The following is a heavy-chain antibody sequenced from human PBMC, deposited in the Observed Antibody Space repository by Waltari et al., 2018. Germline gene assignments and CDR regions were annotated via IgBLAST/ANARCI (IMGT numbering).Heavy chain of an antibody. Sequence: EVQLVESGGGLVQPGGSLRLSCAASGFTFSSYSMNWVRQAPGKGLEWVSYISSSSSTIYYADSVKGRFTISRDNAKNSLYLQMNSLRAEDTAVYYCARVKGQLAFDYWGQGTLVTVSS. CDR2: ISSSSSTI. V-gene: IGHV3-48*04. CDR3: ARVKGQLAFDY. CDR1: GFTFSSYS. D-gene: IGHD6-6*01. J-gene: IGHJ4*02.